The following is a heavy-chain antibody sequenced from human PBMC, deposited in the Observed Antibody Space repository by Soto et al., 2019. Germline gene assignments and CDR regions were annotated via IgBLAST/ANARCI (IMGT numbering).Heavy chain of an antibody. CDR2: IYDSGST. CDR1: GDSISGGDYY. CDR3: ARGGVLLQFFDY. J-gene: IGHJ4*02. D-gene: IGHD5-12*01. Sequence: KTSETLSLTCTVSGDSISGGDYYWSWIRQPPGKGLEWIGYIYDSGSTHYNPSLRSRVSMPVDTSKNQFSLRLSSVTAADTAVYYCARGGVLLQFFDYWGQGTLVTVS. V-gene: IGHV4-30-4*01.